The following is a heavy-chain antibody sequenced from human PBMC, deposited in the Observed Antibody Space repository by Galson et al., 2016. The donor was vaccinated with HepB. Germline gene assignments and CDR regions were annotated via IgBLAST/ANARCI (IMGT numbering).Heavy chain of an antibody. CDR1: GYTFTGYY. CDR3: AREGGYSSSSGYFYYGMDV. J-gene: IGHJ6*02. Sequence: SVKVSCKASGYTFTGYYMHWVRQAPGQGLEWMGWINPNSGGTNYAQKFQGWVTMTRDTSISPAYMELSRLRSDDTAVYYCAREGGYSSSSGYFYYGMDVWGQGTTVTVAS. D-gene: IGHD6-6*01. V-gene: IGHV1-2*04. CDR2: INPNSGGT.